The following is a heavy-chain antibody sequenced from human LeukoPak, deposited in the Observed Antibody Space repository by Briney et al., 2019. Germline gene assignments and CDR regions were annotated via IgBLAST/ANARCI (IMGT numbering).Heavy chain of an antibody. V-gene: IGHV3-21*01. CDR2: ISSSSSYI. CDR1: GFTSSSYS. J-gene: IGHJ4*02. CDR3: ARDLSYDSNFGY. D-gene: IGHD3-22*01. Sequence: GSLRLSCAASGFTSSSYSMNWVRQAPGKGLEWVSSISSSSSYIYYADSVKGRFTISRDNAKNSLYLQMNSLRAEDTAVYYCARDLSYDSNFGYWGQGTLLTVSP.